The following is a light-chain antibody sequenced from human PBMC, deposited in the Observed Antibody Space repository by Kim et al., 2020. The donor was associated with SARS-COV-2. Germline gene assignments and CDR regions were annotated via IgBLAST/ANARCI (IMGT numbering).Light chain of an antibody. CDR2: WAA. J-gene: IGKJ2*01. CDR1: QSVLYSSNNKNN. Sequence: IVMTQAPDSLAVSLGERATINCKSSQSVLYSSNNKNNLAWYQQKPGQPPELLIYWAATRESGVPDRFRGSGSGTDSTLTISSLQAEDVAVNYCQQYKSTPQSFGQGTTL. CDR3: QQYKSTPQS. V-gene: IGKV4-1*01.